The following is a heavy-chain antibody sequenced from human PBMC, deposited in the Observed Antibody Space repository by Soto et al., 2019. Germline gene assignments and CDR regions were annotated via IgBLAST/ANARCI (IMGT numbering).Heavy chain of an antibody. V-gene: IGHV3-9*01. CDR1: GFTFDDYA. CDR2: ISWNSGSI. CDR3: AKDIHPIAAAGTWFDP. D-gene: IGHD6-13*01. J-gene: IGHJ5*02. Sequence: GGSLRLSCAASGFTFDDYAMHWVRQAPGKGLEWVSGISWNSGSIGYADSVKGRFTISRDNAKNSLYLQMNSLRAEDTALYYCAKDIHPIAAAGTWFDPWGQGTLVTVSS.